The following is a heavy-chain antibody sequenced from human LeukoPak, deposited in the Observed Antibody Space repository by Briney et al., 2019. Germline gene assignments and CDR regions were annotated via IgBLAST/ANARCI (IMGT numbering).Heavy chain of an antibody. CDR2: MYHSGTT. V-gene: IGHV4-4*02. CDR1: GGSIISTEW. D-gene: IGHD3-3*01. CDR3: TRKQSGWFYF. J-gene: IGHJ5*01. Sequence: SGTLSLTCSVSGGSIISTEWWCWVRQPPGKGLEWIGEMYHSGTTNYNPSLKSRVTISADKSKNQLSLNLNSVTAADTAVYYCTRKQSGWFYFWGQGTLVTVSS.